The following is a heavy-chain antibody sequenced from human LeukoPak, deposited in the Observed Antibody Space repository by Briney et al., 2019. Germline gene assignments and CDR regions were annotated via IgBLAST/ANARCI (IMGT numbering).Heavy chain of an antibody. CDR1: GDSVSSKSAI. D-gene: IGHD5/OR15-5a*01. V-gene: IGHV6-1*01. CDR2: TYYRSKWYY. CDR3: ARGPSEVYGYFPY. J-gene: IGHJ4*02. Sequence: SQTLSLTCAISGDSVSSKSAIWHWIRQSRTRGLEWLGRTYYRSKWYYEYGVSVQSRMTINPDTSKNQFSLQLNSVTPEDTAVYYCARGPSEVYGYFPYWGQGTLVTVSS.